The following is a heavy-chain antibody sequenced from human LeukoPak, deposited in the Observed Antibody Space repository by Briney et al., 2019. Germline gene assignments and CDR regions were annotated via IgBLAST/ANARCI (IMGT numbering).Heavy chain of an antibody. CDR1: GGTFSSYA. CDR3: ARAPYYYDSSGYYARPYYFDY. Sequence: SVKVSCKASGGTFSSYAISWVRQAPGQGLEWMGGIIPIFGTANYAQKFQGRVTITTDESTSTAYMELSSLRSEDTAVYYCARAPYYYDSSGYYARPYYFDYWGQRTLVTVSS. D-gene: IGHD3-22*01. CDR2: IIPIFGTA. J-gene: IGHJ4*02. V-gene: IGHV1-69*05.